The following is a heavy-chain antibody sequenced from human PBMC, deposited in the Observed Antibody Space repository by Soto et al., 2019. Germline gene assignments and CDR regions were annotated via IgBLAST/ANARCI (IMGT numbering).Heavy chain of an antibody. J-gene: IGHJ6*02. CDR3: AVVPAAHRHYGMDV. Sequence: EVQLVESGGGLVQPGGSLRLSCAASGFSFSSYSMNWVRQAPGKGLEWVSYISSSSSTIYYVDSVKGRFTISRDNAKNSLVLQMNSLRAEDTAVYYCAVVPAAHRHYGMDVWGQGTTVTVAS. D-gene: IGHD2-2*01. CDR1: GFSFSSYS. V-gene: IGHV3-48*01. CDR2: ISSSSSTI.